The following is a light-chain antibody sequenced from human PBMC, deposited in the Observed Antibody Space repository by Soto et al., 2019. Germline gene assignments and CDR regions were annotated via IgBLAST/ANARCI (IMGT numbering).Light chain of an antibody. CDR1: SSDVGGYNY. CDR3: SSYTSSYV. CDR2: EVS. V-gene: IGLV2-14*01. Sequence: QSVLTQPAWVSGSPGQSITISCTGTSSDVGGYNYVSWYQQHPGKAPKLMIYEVSNRPSGVSNRFSGSKSGNTASLTISGLQAEDEADYYCSSYTSSYVFGTGTKVTVL. J-gene: IGLJ1*01.